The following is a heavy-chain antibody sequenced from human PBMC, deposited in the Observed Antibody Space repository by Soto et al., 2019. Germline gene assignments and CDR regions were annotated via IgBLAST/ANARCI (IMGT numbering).Heavy chain of an antibody. CDR3: TSGRVRDYGSGSYSSDAFDL. D-gene: IGHD3-10*01. V-gene: IGHV3-73*01. CDR2: IRSKANSYAT. Sequence: EVQLVESGGGLVQPGGSLKLSCAASGFTFSGSAMHWVRQASGKGLEWVGRIRSKANSYATTYAASVKGRFTISRDDSKNTANLQMNSLKTEDAAVYYCTSGRVRDYGSGSYSSDAFDLWGQGTMVTVSS. J-gene: IGHJ3*01. CDR1: GFTFSGSA.